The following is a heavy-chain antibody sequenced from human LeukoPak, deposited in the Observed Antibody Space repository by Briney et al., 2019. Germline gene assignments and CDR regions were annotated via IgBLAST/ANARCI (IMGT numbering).Heavy chain of an antibody. CDR1: GGTFSSYA. J-gene: IGHJ3*02. Sequence: SVKVSCKASGGTFSSYAISWVRQAPGQGLEWMGGIIPIFGTANYAQKFQGRVTITADESTSTAYMELSSLRSEDTAVYYCARQRSYYYWDAFDIWGQGTMVTVSS. CDR2: IIPIFGTA. V-gene: IGHV1-69*01. CDR3: ARQRSYYYWDAFDI. D-gene: IGHD3-22*01.